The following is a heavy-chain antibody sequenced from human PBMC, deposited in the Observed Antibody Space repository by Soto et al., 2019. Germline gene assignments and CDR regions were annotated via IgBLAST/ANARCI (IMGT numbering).Heavy chain of an antibody. J-gene: IGHJ3*02. CDR3: ARDRIVGATDELGAFDI. D-gene: IGHD1-26*01. Sequence: GGSLRLSCAASGFTFSSYGMHWVRQAPGKGLEWVAVIWYDGSNKYYADSVKGRFTISRDNSKNTLYLQMNSLRAEDTAVYYCARDRIVGATDELGAFDIWGQGTMVTVSS. CDR2: IWYDGSNK. V-gene: IGHV3-33*01. CDR1: GFTFSSYG.